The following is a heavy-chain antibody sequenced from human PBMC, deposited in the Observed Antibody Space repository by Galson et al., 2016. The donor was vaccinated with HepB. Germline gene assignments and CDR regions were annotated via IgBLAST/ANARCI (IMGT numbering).Heavy chain of an antibody. CDR1: GITFDDYA. Sequence: SLRLSCAASGITFDDYAMHWVRQAPGKALEWVSGISWNSDTIDYADSVRGRFTISRDNAKNSLHLEMRSLRPEDTALYYCVKDLAHLIGIPREMYASQYGLDVWGQGTTVTVSS. J-gene: IGHJ6*02. CDR2: ISWNSDTI. D-gene: IGHD2-8*01. CDR3: VKDLAHLIGIPREMYASQYGLDV. V-gene: IGHV3-9*01.